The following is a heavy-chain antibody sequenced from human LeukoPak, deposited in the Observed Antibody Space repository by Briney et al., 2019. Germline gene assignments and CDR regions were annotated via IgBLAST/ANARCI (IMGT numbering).Heavy chain of an antibody. V-gene: IGHV4-38-2*02. Sequence: SETLSLTCTVSGYSISSGYYWGWIRQPPGKGLEWIGSIYHSGSTYYNPSLKSRVTISVDTSKNQFSLKLSSVTAADTAVYYCARLFTMIVVEDAFDIWGQGTMVTVSS. CDR2: IYHSGST. J-gene: IGHJ3*02. D-gene: IGHD3-22*01. CDR3: ARLFTMIVVEDAFDI. CDR1: GYSISSGYY.